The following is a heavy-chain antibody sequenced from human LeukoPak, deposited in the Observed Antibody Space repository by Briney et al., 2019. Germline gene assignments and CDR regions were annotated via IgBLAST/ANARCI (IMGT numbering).Heavy chain of an antibody. CDR2: IKQDGSEK. Sequence: GGSLRLSCAVSGFTFSSYWMSWVRQAPGKGLEWVANIKQDGSEKYYVDSVKGRFTISRDNAKNSLYLQMNSLRAEDTAVYYCARGGSYYYDSSGYYWFDYWGQGTLVTVSS. CDR1: GFTFSSYW. V-gene: IGHV3-7*01. J-gene: IGHJ4*02. CDR3: ARGGSYYYDSSGYYWFDY. D-gene: IGHD3-22*01.